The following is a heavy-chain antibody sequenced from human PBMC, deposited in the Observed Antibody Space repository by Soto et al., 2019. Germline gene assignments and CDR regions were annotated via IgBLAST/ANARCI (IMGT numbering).Heavy chain of an antibody. J-gene: IGHJ6*02. V-gene: IGHV4-34*01. CDR1: GKAFSVYY. CDR3: AARNWNFYYYYALDV. Sequence: SEALSLTCSLSGKAFSVYYWSWIRQTPGKGLEWIGEINHSGSTNYNPSLKTRVTISVDTSKNQFSLRLTSVTAADTAVYYCAARNWNFYYYYALDVWGQGTTVTVS. D-gene: IGHD1-1*01. CDR2: INHSGST.